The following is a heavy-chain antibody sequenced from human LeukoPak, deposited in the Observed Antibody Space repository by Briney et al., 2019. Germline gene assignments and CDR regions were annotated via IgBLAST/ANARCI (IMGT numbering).Heavy chain of an antibody. CDR1: GFTFSNFG. CDR3: ARETEWLSQTPGIDY. D-gene: IGHD3-3*01. J-gene: IGHJ4*02. Sequence: GGSLRLSCGASGFTFSNFGMHWVRQAPGKGLEWVAVISSDGNDKYYADSVKGRFTISRDNSKNTLYLQMNSLRAEDTAVYYCARETEWLSQTPGIDYWGQGTLVAVSS. CDR2: ISSDGNDK. V-gene: IGHV3-30*03.